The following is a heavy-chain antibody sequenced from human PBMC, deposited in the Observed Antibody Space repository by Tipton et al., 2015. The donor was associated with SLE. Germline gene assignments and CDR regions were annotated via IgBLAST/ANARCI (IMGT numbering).Heavy chain of an antibody. V-gene: IGHV4-59*01. J-gene: IGHJ2*01. D-gene: IGHD6-13*01. CDR3: ARALGIAGRVYWYFDL. CDR1: GGSISSYY. CDR2: IYYSGST. Sequence: TLSLTCTVSGGSISSYYWSWIRQPPGKGLEWIGYIYYSGSTNYNPSLKSRVTISVDTSKNQFSLKLSSVTAAETAVYYCARALGIAGRVYWYFDLWGRGTLITVSS.